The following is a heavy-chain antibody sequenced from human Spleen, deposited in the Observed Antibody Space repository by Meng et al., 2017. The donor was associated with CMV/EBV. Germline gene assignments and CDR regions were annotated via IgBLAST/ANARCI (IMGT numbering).Heavy chain of an antibody. V-gene: IGHV2-70D*14. D-gene: IGHD2-15*01. CDR1: GFSLSTGGMR. CDR2: IDWDDDK. J-gene: IGHJ6*02. Sequence: SGPTLVKPTQTLTLTCTFSGFSLSTGGMRVSWIRQPPRKALEWLARIDWDDDKFYSTSLKTRLTISKDTSKNRVVLTMTNMDPVDTATYYCARQRYYYGMDVWGQGTTVTVSS. CDR3: ARQRYYYGMDV.